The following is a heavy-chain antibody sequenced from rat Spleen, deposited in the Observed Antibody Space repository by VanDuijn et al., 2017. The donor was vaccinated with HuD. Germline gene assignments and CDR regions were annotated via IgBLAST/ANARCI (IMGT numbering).Heavy chain of an antibody. Sequence: EVQLVESGGGQVQPGRSLKLSCVASGFTFSSFWMYWIRQAPGKGLEWVSSINTDGGSTYYSDSVRGRFTISRKNAEDNVYLQMNSLRSEDTATYYCARGGYNYGWFAYWGQGTLVTVSS. CDR3: ARGGYNYGWFAY. J-gene: IGHJ3*01. CDR2: INTDGGST. CDR1: GFTFSSFW. D-gene: IGHD1-9*01. V-gene: IGHV5-58*01.